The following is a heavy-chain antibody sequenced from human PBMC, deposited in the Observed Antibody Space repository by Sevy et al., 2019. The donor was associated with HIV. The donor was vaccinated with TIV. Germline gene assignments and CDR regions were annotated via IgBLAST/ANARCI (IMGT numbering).Heavy chain of an antibody. CDR3: AKNVHQLPSEWGYCSGGSCYEASYYFDY. V-gene: IGHV3-23*01. CDR1: GFTFSSYA. Sequence: GGSLRLSCAASGFTFSSYAMSWVRQAPGKGLEWVSAISGSGGSTYYADSVKGRFTISRDNSKNTLYLQMNSLRAEDTAVYYCAKNVHQLPSEWGYCSGGSCYEASYYFDYWGQGTLVTVSS. D-gene: IGHD2-15*01. CDR2: ISGSGGST. J-gene: IGHJ4*02.